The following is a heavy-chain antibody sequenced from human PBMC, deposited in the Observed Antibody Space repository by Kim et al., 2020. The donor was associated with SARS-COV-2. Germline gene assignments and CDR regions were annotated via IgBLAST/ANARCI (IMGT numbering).Heavy chain of an antibody. CDR3: AREGVHYDILSGVYYYFGMDV. J-gene: IGHJ6*02. D-gene: IGHD3-9*01. V-gene: IGHV4-61*02. CDR2: IYTSGST. Sequence: SETLSLTCTVSGGSISSGSYYWSWIRQPAGKGLEWIGRIYTSGSTNYNPSLKSRVTISVDTSKNQFSLKLSPVTAADTAVYYCAREGVHYDILSGVYYYFGMDVWGQGTTVTVSS. CDR1: GGSISSGSYY.